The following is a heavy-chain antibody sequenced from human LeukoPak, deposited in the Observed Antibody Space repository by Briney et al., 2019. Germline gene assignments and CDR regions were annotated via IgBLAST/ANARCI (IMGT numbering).Heavy chain of an antibody. Sequence: GGSLRLSCAASGFTLSSYGMHWVRQAPGKGLEWVAFIRYDGSNKYYADSVKGRFTISRDNSKNTLYLQMNSLRTEDTAVYYWAIGYCSGGSCLDWGQGTLVTVSS. CDR3: AIGYCSGGSCLD. J-gene: IGHJ4*02. CDR2: IRYDGSNK. CDR1: GFTLSSYG. D-gene: IGHD2-15*01. V-gene: IGHV3-30*02.